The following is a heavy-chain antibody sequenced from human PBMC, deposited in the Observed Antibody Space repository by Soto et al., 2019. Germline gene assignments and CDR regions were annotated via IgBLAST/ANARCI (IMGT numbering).Heavy chain of an antibody. CDR2: TKPDGSGE. CDR3: AKLLNGVTALDY. V-gene: IGHV3-7*01. J-gene: IGHJ4*02. CDR1: GITLSRDW. D-gene: IGHD2-21*02. Sequence: EVQLVESGGGLVQPGGSLRLSCTASGITLSRDWMTWVRQAPGKGLEWVASTKPDGSGEYYLDSVKGRFTISRDNTKNSLYLQANSLRAEDTAMYFCAKLLNGVTALDYWGQGTLVTVSS.